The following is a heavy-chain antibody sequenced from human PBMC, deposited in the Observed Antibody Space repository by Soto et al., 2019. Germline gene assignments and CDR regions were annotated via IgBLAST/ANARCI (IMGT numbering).Heavy chain of an antibody. Sequence: QVQLQESGPGLVKPSETLSLTCTVSSGSISGYYWSWLRQPPGKGLEWIGHISYSGITKYNPSLKGRATVSVDTSKNQFSLRLTSMTAADTAVYFCARGDSPFDYWGQGTLVTVSS. J-gene: IGHJ4*02. CDR1: SGSISGYY. V-gene: IGHV4-59*13. CDR3: ARGDSPFDY. CDR2: ISYSGIT. D-gene: IGHD2-21*02.